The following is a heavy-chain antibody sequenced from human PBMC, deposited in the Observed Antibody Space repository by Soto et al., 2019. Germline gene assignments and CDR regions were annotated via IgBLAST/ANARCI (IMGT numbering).Heavy chain of an antibody. V-gene: IGHV4-39*01. CDR1: GGSISSSSYY. J-gene: IGHJ4*02. CDR3: ARLSSGYDSRHFDY. CDR2: IYYSGST. D-gene: IGHD5-12*01. Sequence: SETPSLTFTVSGGSISSSSYYWGWIRQPPGKGLEWIGSIYYSGSTYYNPSLKSRVTISVDTSKNQFSLKLSSVTAADTAVYYCARLSSGYDSRHFDYWGQGTLVTVSS.